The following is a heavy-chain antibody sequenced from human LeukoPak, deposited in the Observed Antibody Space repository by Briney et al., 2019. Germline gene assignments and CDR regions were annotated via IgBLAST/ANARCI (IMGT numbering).Heavy chain of an antibody. CDR2: IRSKAYGGTT. CDR1: GFTFGDYA. CDR3: ARDGYSSGWYSLGYDYYYGMDV. V-gene: IGHV3-49*03. Sequence: GGSLRLSCTASGFTFGDYAMSWFRQAPGKGLEWVGFIRSKAYGGTTEYAASVKGRFTISRDDSKSIAYLQMNSLKTEDTAVYYCARDGYSSGWYSLGYDYYYGMDVWGQGTTVTVSS. D-gene: IGHD6-19*01. J-gene: IGHJ6*02.